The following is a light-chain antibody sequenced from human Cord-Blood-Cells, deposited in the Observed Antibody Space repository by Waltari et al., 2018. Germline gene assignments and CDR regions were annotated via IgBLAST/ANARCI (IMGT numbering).Light chain of an antibody. CDR3: QQYDNLPPFT. V-gene: IGKV1-33*01. CDR1: QDISNY. CDR2: DAS. J-gene: IGKJ3*01. Sequence: DIQMSQSLPSLSVSVGDRVPITCQASQDISNYLNWYQQKPGKAPKLLIYDASNLETGVPSRFSGSGSGTDFTFTISSLQPEDIATYYCQQYDNLPPFTFGPGTKVDIK.